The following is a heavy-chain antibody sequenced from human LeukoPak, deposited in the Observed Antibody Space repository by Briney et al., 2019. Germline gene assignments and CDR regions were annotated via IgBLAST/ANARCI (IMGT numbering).Heavy chain of an antibody. CDR1: GYTFTSYG. Sequence: ASVKVSCKASGYTFTSYGNSWVRQAPAQGLEWMGWISAYNGNTNYAQKLQGRVTMTTDTSKSTASMELRRLRSDDTAEYYGAKDSPGQPADYWGQGTLVTVSS. CDR3: AKDSPGQPADY. CDR2: ISAYNGNT. D-gene: IGHD2-2*01. V-gene: IGHV1-18*01. J-gene: IGHJ4*02.